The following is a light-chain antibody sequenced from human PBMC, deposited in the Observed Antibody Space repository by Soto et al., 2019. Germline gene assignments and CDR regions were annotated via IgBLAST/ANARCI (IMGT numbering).Light chain of an antibody. CDR2: EVS. CDR1: SSDIGAYNY. V-gene: IGLV2-14*01. J-gene: IGLJ1*01. Sequence: QSVLTQPASVSGSPGQSITISCTGSSSDIGAYNYVSWFQQYPGKAPKLIISEVSNRPSGVSNRFPGSKSGTAASLTISGLQTEDEADYFCFSFTTDWTHVFGNGTKVTVL. CDR3: FSFTTDWTHV.